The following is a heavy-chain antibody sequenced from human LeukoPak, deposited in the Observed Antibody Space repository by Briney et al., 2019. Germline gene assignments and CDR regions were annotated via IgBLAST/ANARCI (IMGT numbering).Heavy chain of an antibody. CDR3: AKDVGSGSYFDY. Sequence: PGGSLRLSCAASGFTFSSYAMSWVRQAPGKGLEWVSAISGSGGGTYYEDSVKGRFTISRDNSKNTLYLQMNSLRAEDTDVYYCAKDVGSGSYFDYWGQGTLVTVSS. D-gene: IGHD3-10*01. CDR2: ISGSGGGT. V-gene: IGHV3-23*01. J-gene: IGHJ4*02. CDR1: GFTFSSYA.